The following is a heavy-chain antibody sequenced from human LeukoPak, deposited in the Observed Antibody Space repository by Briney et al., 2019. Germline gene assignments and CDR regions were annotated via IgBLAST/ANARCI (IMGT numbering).Heavy chain of an antibody. CDR2: IRYDGNEE. CDR3: ARERHRRGYFDY. CDR1: GFTFCSSA. D-gene: IGHD1-26*01. Sequence: GGSLRLSCAASGFTFCSSAMHWVRQAPGKGLECVIFIRYDGNEEYYADSVKGRFTVSRDNSKNTLYLQMNSLKLEDTAVYYCARERHRRGYFDYWGQGTLVTVSS. V-gene: IGHV3-30*02. J-gene: IGHJ4*02.